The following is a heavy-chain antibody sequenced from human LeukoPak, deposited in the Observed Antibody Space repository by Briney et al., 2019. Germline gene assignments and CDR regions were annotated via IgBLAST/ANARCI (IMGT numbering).Heavy chain of an antibody. Sequence: SETLSLTCAVYGGSFSGYYWSWIRQPPGKGLEWIGEINHSGSTNYNPSLESRVTISLDTSKNQFSLKLSSVTAADTAVYYCAREGYDILTGYYFSWFDPWGQGTLVTVSS. CDR3: AREGYDILTGYYFSWFDP. D-gene: IGHD3-9*01. J-gene: IGHJ5*02. V-gene: IGHV4-34*01. CDR1: GGSFSGYY. CDR2: INHSGST.